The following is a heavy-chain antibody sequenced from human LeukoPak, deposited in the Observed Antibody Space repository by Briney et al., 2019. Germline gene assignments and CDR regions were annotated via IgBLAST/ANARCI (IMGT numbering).Heavy chain of an antibody. CDR2: IYYSGST. CDR1: GASITSYY. V-gene: IGHV4-59*08. D-gene: IGHD2-2*01. CDR3: ARQASPKTPLSP. Sequence: KSSETLSLTCTVSGASITSYYWNWIRQPPGKGLEWIGYIYYSGSTNYNPSLKSRVTISVDTSKNQFSLKLSSVTAADTAVYYCARQASPKTPLSPWGQGTLVTVSS. J-gene: IGHJ5*02.